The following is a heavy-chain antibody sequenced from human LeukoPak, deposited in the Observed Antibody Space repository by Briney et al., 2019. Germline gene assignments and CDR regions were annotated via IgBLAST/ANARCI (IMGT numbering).Heavy chain of an antibody. CDR2: IYFTGNT. CDR3: ASEAHRGGGFDS. V-gene: IGHV4-39*01. Sequence: SETLSLTCTVSGGSISSDTYFWGWIRQPPGKGLEWIANIYFTGNTYYNPSLKSRATISVDTSKNQFSLTLSSVTAADPAVYYCASEAHRGGGFDSWGQGTQVTVSS. CDR1: GGSISSDTYF. J-gene: IGHJ4*02. D-gene: IGHD3-16*01.